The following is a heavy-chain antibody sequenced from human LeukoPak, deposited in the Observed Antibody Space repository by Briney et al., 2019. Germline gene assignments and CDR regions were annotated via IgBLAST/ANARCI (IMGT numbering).Heavy chain of an antibody. CDR1: GGSISSGSYY. Sequence: PSQTLSLTCTVSGGSISSGSYYWSWIRQPAGKGLEWIGRIYTSGSTNYNPSLKSRVTISVDTSKNQFSLKLSSVTAADTAVYYCARADPYFDYWGQGTLVTVSS. J-gene: IGHJ4*02. CDR2: IYTSGST. CDR3: ARADPYFDY. V-gene: IGHV4-61*02.